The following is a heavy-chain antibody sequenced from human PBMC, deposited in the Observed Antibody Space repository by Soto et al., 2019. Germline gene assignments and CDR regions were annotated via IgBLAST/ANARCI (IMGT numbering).Heavy chain of an antibody. J-gene: IGHJ4*02. CDR3: ATLQGSGTYYDDDY. CDR1: GGTSNNNA. V-gene: IGHV1-69*01. CDR2: IVPVFGTA. Sequence: QVQLVQSGAEVKKPGSSVKVSCKPSGGTSNNNANSWVRQAPGQGLEWMGGIVPVFGTANYAQKFRGRVRITADDSTRTLNMELSSLRSDDTAVYYCATLQGSGTYYDDDYWGQGTLVTVSS. D-gene: IGHD3-10*01.